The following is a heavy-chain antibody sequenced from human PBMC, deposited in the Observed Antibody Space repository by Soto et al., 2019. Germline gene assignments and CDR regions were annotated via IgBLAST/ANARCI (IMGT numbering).Heavy chain of an antibody. D-gene: IGHD3-16*01. V-gene: IGHV1-69*13. CDR3: ARGGGPYVWFNEF. Sequence: QEQLVQSGPEVKKPGSSVKVSCKDSGGLFSSFAISWVRQAPGQGLEWLGGIIPVFGTTNYAARFQDRVTITPNESTNTAYMELSSLTSADTAMYYCARGGGPYVWFNEFWGQGTLVTVSS. J-gene: IGHJ4*02. CDR1: GGLFSSFA. CDR2: IIPVFGTT.